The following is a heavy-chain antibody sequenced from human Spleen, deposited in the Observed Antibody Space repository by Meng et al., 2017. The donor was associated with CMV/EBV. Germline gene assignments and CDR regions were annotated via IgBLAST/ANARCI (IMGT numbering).Heavy chain of an antibody. D-gene: IGHD2-2*02. CDR3: AREAVYCSSTSCYKSAFDI. CDR1: GFTFSSYA. Sequence: GESLKISCAASGFTFSSYAMSWVRQAPGKGLVWVSRINSDGSSTSYADSVKGRFTISRDNAKNTLYLQMNSLRAEDTAVYYCAREAVYCSSTSCYKSAFDIWGQGTMVTVSS. CDR2: INSDGSST. V-gene: IGHV3-74*01. J-gene: IGHJ3*02.